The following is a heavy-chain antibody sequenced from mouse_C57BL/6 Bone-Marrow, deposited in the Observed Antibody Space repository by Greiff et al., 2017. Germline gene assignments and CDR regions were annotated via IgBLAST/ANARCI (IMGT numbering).Heavy chain of an antibody. CDR2: INPYNGAT. V-gene: IGHV1-20*01. J-gene: IGHJ4*01. CDR3: AREFGYYPMDAMDY. D-gene: IGHD2-3*01. CDR1: GYSFTGYF. Sequence: EVQLVESGPELVKPGDSVKISCKASGYSFTGYFMNWVMPSHGKSLEWIGRINPYNGATFYTQKFKGKATLTVDKSTSTSIVELRSLTSEDAAVYYCAREFGYYPMDAMDYWGQGTSVTVSS.